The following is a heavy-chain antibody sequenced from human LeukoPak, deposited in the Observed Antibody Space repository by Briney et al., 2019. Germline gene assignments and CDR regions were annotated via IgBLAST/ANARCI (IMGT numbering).Heavy chain of an antibody. CDR3: AREGPLPSPFDY. Sequence: SVKVSFTASGGTFSSYAISWVRQAPGQGLEWMGGIIPIFGTANYAQKFQGRVTITADESTSTAYMELSSLRSEDTAVYYCAREGPLPSPFDYWGQGTLVTVSS. D-gene: IGHD1-26*01. CDR2: IIPIFGTA. J-gene: IGHJ4*02. CDR1: GGTFSSYA. V-gene: IGHV1-69*13.